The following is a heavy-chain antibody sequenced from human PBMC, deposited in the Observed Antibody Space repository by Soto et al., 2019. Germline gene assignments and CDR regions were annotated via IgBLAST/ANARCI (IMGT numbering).Heavy chain of an antibody. Sequence: QVQLVQSGAEVKKPGSSVKVSCKASGGTFSSYAISWVRQAPGQGLEWMGGIIPIFGTANYAQKVQGRVTITADESTSTAYMELSSLRSEDTAVYYCARASGYWRGGSGRNWFDPWGQGTLVTVSS. CDR3: ARASGYWRGGSGRNWFDP. D-gene: IGHD2-15*01. J-gene: IGHJ5*02. CDR2: IIPIFGTA. CDR1: GGTFSSYA. V-gene: IGHV1-69*01.